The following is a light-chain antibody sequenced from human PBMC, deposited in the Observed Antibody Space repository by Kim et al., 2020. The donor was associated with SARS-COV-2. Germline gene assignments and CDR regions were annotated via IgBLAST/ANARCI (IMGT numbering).Light chain of an antibody. Sequence: GQSLTISCTGTSSDVGYYDLVSWYQHHPGKAPKLMIYEDNKRPSGVSNRFSGSKSGNTASLTISGLQAEDEGDYYCCSYAGSSTFVFGGGTQLTVL. V-gene: IGLV2-23*02. CDR1: SSDVGYYDL. CDR2: EDN. J-gene: IGLJ7*01. CDR3: CSYAGSSTFV.